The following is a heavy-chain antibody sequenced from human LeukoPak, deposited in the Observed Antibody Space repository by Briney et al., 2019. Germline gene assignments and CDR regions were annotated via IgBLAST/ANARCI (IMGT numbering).Heavy chain of an antibody. Sequence: GGPLRLSCTASGFTFSSYSLNWVRQAPGKGLEWVSSVSTGSNYIYYADSVKGRFTISRDNDKNSLYLQMNSLRAEDTAVYYCARGGYHAYYLDYWGQGSLVTVSS. CDR1: GFTFSSYS. J-gene: IGHJ4*02. CDR3: ARGGYHAYYLDY. V-gene: IGHV3-21*01. CDR2: VSTGSNYI. D-gene: IGHD5-18*01.